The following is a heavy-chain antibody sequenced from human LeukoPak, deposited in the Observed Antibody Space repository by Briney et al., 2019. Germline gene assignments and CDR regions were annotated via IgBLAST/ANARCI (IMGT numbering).Heavy chain of an antibody. CDR2: IIPIFGTA. CDR3: ASRHLPVAATFVY. D-gene: IGHD6-19*01. J-gene: IGHJ4*02. V-gene: IGHV1-69*05. CDR1: GGTFSSYA. Sequence: ASVKVSCKASGGTFSSYAISWVRQAPGQGLEWMGRIIPIFGTANYAQKFQGRVTITTDESTSTAYMELSSLRSEDTAVYYCASRHLPVAATFVYWGQGTLVTVSS.